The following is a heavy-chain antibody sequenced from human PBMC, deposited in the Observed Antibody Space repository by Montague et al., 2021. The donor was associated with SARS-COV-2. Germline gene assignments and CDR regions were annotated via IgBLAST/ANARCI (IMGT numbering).Heavy chain of an antibody. J-gene: IGHJ3*02. CDR1: GFSFRDYY. D-gene: IGHD3-3*01. CDR3: ARDQQRITIFGVVISDAFDI. Sequence: SLRLSCAASGFSFRDYYMSWVRQAPGKGLEWVSYISSSGRTIYYADSVKGRFTISRDNAKNSLFLQMNSLRAEDTAVYYCARDQQRITIFGVVISDAFDIWGQGTMVTVSS. CDR2: ISSSGRTI. V-gene: IGHV3-11*01.